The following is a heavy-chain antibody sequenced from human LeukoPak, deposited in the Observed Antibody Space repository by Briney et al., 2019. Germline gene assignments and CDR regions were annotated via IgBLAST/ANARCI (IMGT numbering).Heavy chain of an antibody. CDR2: ISSSSYI. CDR1: GFTFRSYS. Sequence: GGSLRLSCPASGFTFRSYSMNWVRQAPGKGLAWVSSISSSSYIYYADSVKGRFTISRDNAKNPLELQMNSLRAEDTAVYYCASYHRSGSHYGFWGQGTLVTLSS. D-gene: IGHD3-10*01. V-gene: IGHV3-21*01. J-gene: IGHJ4*02. CDR3: ASYHRSGSHYGF.